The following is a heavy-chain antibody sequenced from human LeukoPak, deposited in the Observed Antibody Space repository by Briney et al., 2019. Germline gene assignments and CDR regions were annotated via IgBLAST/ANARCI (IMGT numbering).Heavy chain of an antibody. CDR3: ARESGKFDY. CDR1: GLPIADFA. Sequence: PGGSLRLSCVASGLPIADFAMHWVRQAPGKGLEWVSLISGDGVTTFYADSVKGQFSISRDNSKNSLSLEMNSLRTEDTAMYYCARESGKFDYWGQGTLVAVSS. CDR2: ISGDGVTT. J-gene: IGHJ4*02. V-gene: IGHV3-43*02.